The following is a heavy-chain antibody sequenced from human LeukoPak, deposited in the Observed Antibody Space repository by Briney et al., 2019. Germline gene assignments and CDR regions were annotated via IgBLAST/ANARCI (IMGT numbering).Heavy chain of an antibody. D-gene: IGHD3-16*01. CDR1: GFTFSDYW. J-gene: IGHJ4*02. Sequence: GGSLRLSCVASGFTFSDYWMSWVRQAPGKGLEWMANIKEDGSENYYVDSVRGRFTISRDNAKNSLYLQMNSLRAEDTAMYYCARAYAGGIFDSWGRGTLVTVSS. CDR3: ARAYAGGIFDS. CDR2: IKEDGSEN. V-gene: IGHV3-7*04.